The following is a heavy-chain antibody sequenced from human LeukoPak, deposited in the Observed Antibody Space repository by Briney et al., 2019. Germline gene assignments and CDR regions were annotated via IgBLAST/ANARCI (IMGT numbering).Heavy chain of an antibody. CDR3: ARGRGRMKSLDT. V-gene: IGHV4-34*01. CDR2: INHSGST. Sequence: SETLSLTCAVYGGSFSGYYWSWIRQPPAKGLDWIGEINHSGSTNYNPSLNSRVNISVHTSKKQSYVKLSSVTAADTAVYYCARGRGRMKSLDTWGQGTLVTVSS. J-gene: IGHJ5*02. CDR1: GGSFSGYY. D-gene: IGHD3-16*01.